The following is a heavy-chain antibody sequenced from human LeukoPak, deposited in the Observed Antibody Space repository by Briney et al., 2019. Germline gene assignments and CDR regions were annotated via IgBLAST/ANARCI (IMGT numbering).Heavy chain of an antibody. D-gene: IGHD3-3*01. J-gene: IGHJ3*02. V-gene: IGHV3-48*01. CDR1: GFTFSSYS. Sequence: GGSLRLSCAASGFTFSSYSMNWVRQAPGKGLEWVSYISSSSSTIYYADSVKGRFAISRDNAKNSLYLQMNSLRAEDTAVYYCARALILGVVYDAFDIWGQGTMVTVSS. CDR3: ARALILGVVYDAFDI. CDR2: ISSSSSTI.